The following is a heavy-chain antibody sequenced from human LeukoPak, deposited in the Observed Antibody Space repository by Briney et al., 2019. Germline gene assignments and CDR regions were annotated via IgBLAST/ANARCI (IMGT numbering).Heavy chain of an antibody. J-gene: IGHJ6*03. D-gene: IGHD2-15*01. CDR2: MNGGNGNT. Sequence: ASVKVSCKASGYTFTNYAMHWLRQAPGQRPEWMGWMNGGNGNTKYSQKFQGRITLIRDTSAATAYMELSSLRHDDLAVYYCARGRGTSGSNRDFYYYYYMDVWGKGTTVTVSS. CDR1: GYTFTNYA. V-gene: IGHV1-3*01. CDR3: ARGRGTSGSNRDFYYYYYMDV.